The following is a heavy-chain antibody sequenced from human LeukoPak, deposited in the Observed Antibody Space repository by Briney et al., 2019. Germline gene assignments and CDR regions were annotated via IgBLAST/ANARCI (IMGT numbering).Heavy chain of an antibody. CDR1: GFTFSSYV. J-gene: IGHJ6*02. CDR2: IRGSGCNT. D-gene: IGHD3-16*01. CDR3: AKDPLGDYYYGMDV. V-gene: IGHV3-23*01. Sequence: GGSLRLSCAASGFTFSSYVMTWVRQAPGKGREWVSAIRGSGCNTYYADSVKGRFTISRDNSKTTLYLQMNSLGAEDTAVYYCAKDPLGDYYYGMDVWGQGTTVTVPS.